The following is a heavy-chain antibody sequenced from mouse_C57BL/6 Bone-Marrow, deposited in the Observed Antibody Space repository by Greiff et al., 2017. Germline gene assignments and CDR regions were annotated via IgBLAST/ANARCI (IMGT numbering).Heavy chain of an antibody. D-gene: IGHD1-1*01. CDR1: GFTFSSYA. V-gene: IGHV5-4*01. J-gene: IGHJ3*01. CDR3: ARGRYGSSWGFAY. CDR2: ISDGGSYT. Sequence: EVQVVESGGGLVKPGGSLKLSCAASGFTFSSYAMSWVRQTPEKRLEWVATISDGGSYTYYPDNVKGRFTISRDNAKNNLYLQMSHLKSEDTAMYYCARGRYGSSWGFAYWGQGTLVTVSA.